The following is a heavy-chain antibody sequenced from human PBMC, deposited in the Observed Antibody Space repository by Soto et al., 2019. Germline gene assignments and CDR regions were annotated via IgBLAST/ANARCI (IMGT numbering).Heavy chain of an antibody. CDR2: ISYDGSNK. CDR1: GFTFSSYA. D-gene: IGHD6-6*01. Sequence: QVQLVESGGGVVQPGRSLRLSCAASGFTFSSYAMHWVRQAPGKGLEWVAVISYDGSNKYYADSVKGRFTISRDNSKNTLYLQMNSLRAEDTAVYYCSSARPGGGFDYWGQGTLVTVSS. V-gene: IGHV3-30-3*01. CDR3: SSARPGGGFDY. J-gene: IGHJ4*02.